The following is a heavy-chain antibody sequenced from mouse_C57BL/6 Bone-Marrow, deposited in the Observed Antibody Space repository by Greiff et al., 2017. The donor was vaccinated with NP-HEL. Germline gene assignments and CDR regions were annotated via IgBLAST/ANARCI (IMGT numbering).Heavy chain of an antibody. D-gene: IGHD1-1*01. CDR2: INPNNGGT. Sequence: SGPELVKPGASVKISCKASGYTFTDYYMNWVKQSHGKSLEWIGDINPNNGGTSYNQKFKGKATLTVDKSSSTAYMELRSLTSEDSAVYYCAREGLYYYGSRRYFDVWGTGTTVTVSS. J-gene: IGHJ1*03. CDR1: GYTFTDYY. CDR3: AREGLYYYGSRRYFDV. V-gene: IGHV1-26*01.